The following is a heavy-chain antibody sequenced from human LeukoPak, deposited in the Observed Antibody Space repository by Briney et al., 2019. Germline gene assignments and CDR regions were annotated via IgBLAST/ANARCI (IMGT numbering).Heavy chain of an antibody. V-gene: IGHV1-69*04. D-gene: IGHD4-23*01. CDR2: IIPILGIA. CDR3: ARDGIYGGNPNFDY. Sequence: ASVKVSCKASGYTFTSYDINWVRQAPGQGLEWMGRIIPILGIANYAQKFQGRVTITADKSTSTAYMELSSLRSEDTAVYYCARDGIYGGNPNFDYWGQGTLVTVSS. CDR1: GYTFTSYD. J-gene: IGHJ4*02.